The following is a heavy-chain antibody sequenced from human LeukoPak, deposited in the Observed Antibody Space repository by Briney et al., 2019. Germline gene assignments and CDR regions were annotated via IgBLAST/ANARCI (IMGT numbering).Heavy chain of an antibody. D-gene: IGHD3-3*01. CDR3: AREYRAFTIFGVASQFDY. J-gene: IGHJ4*02. Sequence: GGSLRLSCAASGFTFTDYYLSWIRQAPGRGLEWVSYMSSSGRTIYYADSLKGRFTISRDNAKNSLYLQMNSLRAEDTAVYYCAREYRAFTIFGVASQFDYWGQGTLVTVSS. CDR1: GFTFTDYY. V-gene: IGHV3-11*01. CDR2: MSSSGRTI.